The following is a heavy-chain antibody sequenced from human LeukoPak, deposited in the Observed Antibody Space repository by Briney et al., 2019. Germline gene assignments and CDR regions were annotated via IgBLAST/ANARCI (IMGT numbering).Heavy chain of an antibody. J-gene: IGHJ4*02. CDR2: IRHDGTYQ. CDR1: GFTFSSYG. Sequence: QPGGSLRLSCAAFGFTFSSYGMHWVRQTPGKGLEWVAFIRHDGTYQQYADSVKGRFTVSRDNSKDMVYLRMNSLRTEDTAVYYCAKNRDSSDYPRDFDYWGQGTLVTVSS. V-gene: IGHV3-30*02. CDR3: AKNRDSSDYPRDFDY. D-gene: IGHD3-22*01.